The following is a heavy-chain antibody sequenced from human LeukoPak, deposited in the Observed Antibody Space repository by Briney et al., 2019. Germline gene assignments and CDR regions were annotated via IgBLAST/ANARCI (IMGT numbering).Heavy chain of an antibody. V-gene: IGHV3-7*04. CDR1: GFTFSTYW. Sequence: PGGSLRLSCAASGFTFSTYWMTWGRQAPGKGLEWVANIKRDGTGTNYVDSVKGRFTISRANAKNSLYLQMNSLRAEDTAVYYCARDDSSTDGSGSYFDLLDHWGQGILVTVSS. CDR3: ARDDSSTDGSGSYFDLLDH. CDR2: IKRDGTGT. D-gene: IGHD3-22*01. J-gene: IGHJ4*02.